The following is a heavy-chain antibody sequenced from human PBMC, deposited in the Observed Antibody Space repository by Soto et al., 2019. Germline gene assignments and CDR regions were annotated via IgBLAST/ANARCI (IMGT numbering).Heavy chain of an antibody. CDR3: ARDLGGSQGDYSYGMDV. Sequence: QVQLVQSGAEVKKPGSSVKVSCKASGGTFSSYTISWVRQAPGQGLEWMGRIIPILGIANYAQKFQGRVRSTAHKSTSTAYMELSSLRSEDTAVYYCARDLGGSQGDYSYGMDVWGQGTTVTVSS. J-gene: IGHJ6*02. V-gene: IGHV1-69*08. CDR2: IIPILGIA. CDR1: GGTFSSYT. D-gene: IGHD3-16*01.